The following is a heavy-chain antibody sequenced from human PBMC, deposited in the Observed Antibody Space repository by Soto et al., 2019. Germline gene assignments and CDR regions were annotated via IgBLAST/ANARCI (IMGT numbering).Heavy chain of an antibody. D-gene: IGHD2-15*01. V-gene: IGHV3-30-3*01. CDR2: ISYDGSNK. CDR3: ASGGAVVVAATDY. J-gene: IGHJ4*02. CDR1: GFTFEDHA. Sequence: GGFLRLSCVGSGFTFEDHAMHWVRQGPGKGLEWVAVISYDGSNKYYADSVKGRFTISRDNSKNTLYLQMNSLRAEDTAVYYCASGGAVVVAATDYWGQGTLVTVSS.